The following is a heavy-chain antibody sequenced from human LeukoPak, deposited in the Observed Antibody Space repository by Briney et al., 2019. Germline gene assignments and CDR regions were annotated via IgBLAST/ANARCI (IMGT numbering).Heavy chain of an antibody. J-gene: IGHJ5*02. CDR3: TRAYPPLRTAAAGDL. Sequence: PGGSLSLACPGSGFRFSDCDLNWVRQAPGKGLEWVSSISGGSSHIYYADSIKGRFTISRDNAKNSVYLQMNSLRDEDTAVYYCTRAYPPLRTAAAGDLWGLGTLVSVSS. CDR2: ISGGSSHI. CDR1: GFRFSDCD. V-gene: IGHV3-21*06. D-gene: IGHD6-13*01.